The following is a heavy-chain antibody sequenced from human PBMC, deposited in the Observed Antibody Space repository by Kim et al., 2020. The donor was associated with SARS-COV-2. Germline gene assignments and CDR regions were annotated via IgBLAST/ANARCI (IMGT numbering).Heavy chain of an antibody. CDR3: ARDPIDYVKFFDVYYYYGMDV. CDR1: GFTFSSYW. V-gene: IGHV3-74*01. J-gene: IGHJ6*02. D-gene: IGHD4-17*01. Sequence: GGSLRLSCAASGFTFSSYWMHWVRQAPGKGLVWVSRINSDGSSTSYADSVKGRFTISRDNAKNTLYLQMNSLRAEDTAVYYCARDPIDYVKFFDVYYYYGMDVWGQGTTVTVSS. CDR2: INSDGSST.